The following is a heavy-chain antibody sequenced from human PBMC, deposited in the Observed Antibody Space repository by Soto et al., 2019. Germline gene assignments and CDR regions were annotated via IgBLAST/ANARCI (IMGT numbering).Heavy chain of an antibody. CDR3: ARNTYYDFWSGYPDLFDY. Sequence: EVQLVQSGGGLIQPGGSLRLSCAASGFTVSSKYMSWVRQAPGKGLEWVSFIYAGGSTYYADSVKGRFTISRDNSKNTLYLQMNSLRDEDTAVYYCARNTYYDFWSGYPDLFDYWGQGTLVTVSS. J-gene: IGHJ4*02. V-gene: IGHV3-53*01. CDR1: GFTVSSKY. CDR2: IYAGGST. D-gene: IGHD3-3*01.